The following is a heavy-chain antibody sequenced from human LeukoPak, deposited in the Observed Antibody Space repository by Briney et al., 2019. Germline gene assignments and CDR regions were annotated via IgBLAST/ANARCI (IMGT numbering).Heavy chain of an antibody. CDR3: ARAGPAAPFLAPLYYYYMDV. CDR1: GYTFTSYD. Sequence: ASVKVSCKASGYTFTSYDINWVRQATGQGLEWMGWMNPNSGNTGYAQKFQGRVTITRNTSISTAYMELSSLRSEDTAVYYCARAGPAAPFLAPLYYYYMDVWGKGTTVTVSS. D-gene: IGHD2-2*01. J-gene: IGHJ6*03. CDR2: MNPNSGNT. V-gene: IGHV1-8*01.